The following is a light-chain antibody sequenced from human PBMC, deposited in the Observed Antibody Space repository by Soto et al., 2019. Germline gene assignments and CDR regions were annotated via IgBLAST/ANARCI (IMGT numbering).Light chain of an antibody. V-gene: IGLV6-57*04. J-gene: IGLJ3*02. CDR2: EDN. Sequence: NFMLTQPHSVSESPGKTVTISCTRSSGSIASNYVQWYHQRPGSAPTIVMYEDNQRPSGVPDRFSGSIDRSSNSASLTISGLKTEDEGDFYCQSYDSSNWVFGGGTQLPS. CDR3: QSYDSSNWV. CDR1: SGSIASNY.